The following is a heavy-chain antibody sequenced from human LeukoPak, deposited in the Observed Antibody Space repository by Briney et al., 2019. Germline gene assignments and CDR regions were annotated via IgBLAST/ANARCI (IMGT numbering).Heavy chain of an antibody. CDR2: ISYDGSNK. V-gene: IGHV3-30*01. Sequence: GRSLRLSCAASGFTFSSYAMHWVRQAPGKGLEWVAVISYDGSNKYYADSVKGRFTISRDNSKNTLYLQMNSLRAEDTAVYYCARDGGSYEVDYWGQGTLVTVSS. CDR1: GFTFSSYA. D-gene: IGHD1-26*01. J-gene: IGHJ4*02. CDR3: ARDGGSYEVDY.